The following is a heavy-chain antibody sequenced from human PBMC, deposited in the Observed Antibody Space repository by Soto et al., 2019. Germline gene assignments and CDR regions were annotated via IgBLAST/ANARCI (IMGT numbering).Heavy chain of an antibody. CDR3: TRRINYGGNSEDYYYYGMDV. J-gene: IGHJ6*02. CDR2: IRSKANSYAT. Sequence: GGSLGLSCAASGFSFSGSAMQWVRQASGKGLEWVGRIRSKANSYATAYAASVKGRFTISRDDSKNTAYLQMNSLKTEDTAVYYCTRRINYGGNSEDYYYYGMDVWGQGTTVTVSS. D-gene: IGHD4-17*01. V-gene: IGHV3-73*01. CDR1: GFSFSGSA.